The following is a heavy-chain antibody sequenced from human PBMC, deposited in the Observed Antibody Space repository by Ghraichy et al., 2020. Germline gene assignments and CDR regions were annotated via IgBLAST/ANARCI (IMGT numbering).Heavy chain of an antibody. J-gene: IGHJ6*02. Sequence: GGSLRLSCAASGFTFSNAWMSWVHQAPGKGLEWVGRIKSKTDGGTTDYAAPVKGRFTISRDDSKNTLYLQMNSLKTEDTAVYYCTTENCSSTSCWNYYYGMDVWGQGTTVTVSS. V-gene: IGHV3-15*01. CDR2: IKSKTDGGTT. CDR3: TTENCSSTSCWNYYYGMDV. CDR1: GFTFSNAW. D-gene: IGHD2-2*01.